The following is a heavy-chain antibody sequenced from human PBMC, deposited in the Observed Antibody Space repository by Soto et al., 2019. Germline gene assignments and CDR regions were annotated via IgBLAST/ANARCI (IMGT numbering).Heavy chain of an antibody. V-gene: IGHV1-3*01. Sequence: ASVKVSCKASGYTFTSYAMHWVRQAPGQRLEWMGWINAGNGNTKYSQKFQGRVTITRDTSASTAYMELSSLRSEDTAAYYCARDPGYNYGYNCGQGTLVTVSS. J-gene: IGHJ4*02. CDR1: GYTFTSYA. CDR3: ARDPGYNYGYN. D-gene: IGHD5-18*01. CDR2: INAGNGNT.